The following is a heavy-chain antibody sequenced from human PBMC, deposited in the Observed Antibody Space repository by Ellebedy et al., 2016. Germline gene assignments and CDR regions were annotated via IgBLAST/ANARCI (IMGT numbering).Heavy chain of an antibody. CDR2: ISSSSSYT. Sequence: GGSLRLSXAASGFTFSSYSMNWVRQAPGKGLEWVSSISSSSSYTNYADSVKGRFTISRDNAKNSLYLQMNSLRAEDTAVYYCAKRDGYNLNFDYWGQGTLVTVSS. CDR3: AKRDGYNLNFDY. J-gene: IGHJ4*02. V-gene: IGHV3-21*04. D-gene: IGHD5-24*01. CDR1: GFTFSSYS.